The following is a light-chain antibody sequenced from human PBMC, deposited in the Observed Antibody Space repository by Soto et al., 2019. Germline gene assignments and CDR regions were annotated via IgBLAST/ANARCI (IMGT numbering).Light chain of an antibody. CDR3: QQSHTFPIT. J-gene: IGKJ5*01. V-gene: IGKV1-12*01. CDR2: AAS. Sequence: DIQMTQSPSSVSASVGDSVTITCRASRVISSWLAWYQQKPGKAPNLLIYAASNLQSGVPSRFSASGSGTDFTLTINNLRPEDFATYYCQQSHTFPITFGQGTRLEMK. CDR1: RVISSW.